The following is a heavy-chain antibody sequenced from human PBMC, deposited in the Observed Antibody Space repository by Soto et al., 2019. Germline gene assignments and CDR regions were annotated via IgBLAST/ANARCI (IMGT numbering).Heavy chain of an antibody. CDR3: ATNADVAPNRFDP. CDR1: GFTSDSYS. J-gene: IGHJ5*02. Sequence: GGSLRLSCAASGFTSDSYSMNWVRQAPGKGLEWVSSISSASGTIYYADSVKGRFTISRDNAKNSLYLQMNSLRDEDTAVYYCATNADVAPNRFDPWGQGTLVTVSS. D-gene: IGHD5-12*01. V-gene: IGHV3-48*02. CDR2: ISSASGTI.